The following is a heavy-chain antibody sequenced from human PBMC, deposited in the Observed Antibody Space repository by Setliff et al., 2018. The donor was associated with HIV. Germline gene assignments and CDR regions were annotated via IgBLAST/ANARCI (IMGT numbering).Heavy chain of an antibody. CDR2: IYYNEKT. D-gene: IGHD3-22*01. V-gene: IGHV4-39*01. Sequence: PSETLSLTCTVSGGSASNSRYYWAWIRQPLGKGLEYIGSIYYNEKTYYSPSLKGRVTISVDTSKNQFSLNLTSVTAADTAVYFCASRVYYYDSNKVLREEGFDPWGQGTLVTVSS. J-gene: IGHJ5*02. CDR3: ASRVYYYDSNKVLREEGFDP. CDR1: GGSASNSRYY.